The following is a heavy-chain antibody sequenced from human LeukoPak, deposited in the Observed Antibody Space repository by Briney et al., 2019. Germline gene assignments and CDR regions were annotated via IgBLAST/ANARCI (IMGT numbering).Heavy chain of an antibody. CDR2: IKRETDGGTI. D-gene: IGHD3-22*01. V-gene: IGHV3-15*07. CDR3: TTDRYYDNSELQFQH. CDR1: GFTFSNAW. J-gene: IGHJ1*01. Sequence: GGSLRLSCAASGFTFSNAWMNWVRQAPGKGLEWLGRIKRETDGGTIDYAAPVKGRFTISRDDSRNTLYLQMDSLKIEDTAVYYCTTDRYYDNSELQFQHWGQGTLVTVSS.